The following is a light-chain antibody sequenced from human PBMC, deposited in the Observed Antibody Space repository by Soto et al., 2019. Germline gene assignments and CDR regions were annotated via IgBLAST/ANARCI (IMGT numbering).Light chain of an antibody. Sequence: QSVLTQPPSASGTPGQRVTISCSGSSSNLGTNYVYWYQQLPGTAPKLLIYTNSQRPSGVPDRFSGSKSGTSASLAISGLRSEDEADYYCSSYTITSTYVFGTGTKVTVL. J-gene: IGLJ1*01. CDR1: SSNLGTNY. V-gene: IGLV1-47*02. CDR3: SSYTITSTYV. CDR2: TNS.